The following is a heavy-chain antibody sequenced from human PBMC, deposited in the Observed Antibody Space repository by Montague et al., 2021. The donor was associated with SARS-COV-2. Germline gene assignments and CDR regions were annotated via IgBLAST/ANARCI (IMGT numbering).Heavy chain of an antibody. CDR1: GDSVSRNGVA. CDR3: ARDGDGWEVPFDF. V-gene: IGHV6-1*01. CDR2: TYYTSRWHN. Sequence: CAISGDSVSRNGVAWTWIRQSPSRGLEYLGRTYYTSRWHNDQAPSVKGRLTVNPDTSKNQSSLHLNSVTPVDTAVYYCARDGDGWEVPFDFWSQGTLVTVSS. D-gene: IGHD1-26*01. J-gene: IGHJ4*01.